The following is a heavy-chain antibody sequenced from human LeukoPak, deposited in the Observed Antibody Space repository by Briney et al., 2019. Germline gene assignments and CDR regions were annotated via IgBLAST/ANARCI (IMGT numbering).Heavy chain of an antibody. J-gene: IGHJ4*02. CDR2: FTSKSDGGTT. CDR1: GFSVRYAR. CDR3: TGNNFDY. V-gene: IGHV3-15*01. D-gene: IGHD4-23*01. Sequence: GGSLRLSCAASGFSVRYARMNWVRQAPGKGLEWIGRFTSKSDGGTTDYTAPVKGRFTISSDDSRNTRYMQKNSLKTEDTAVYYCTGNNFDYGGQGTLVTVSS.